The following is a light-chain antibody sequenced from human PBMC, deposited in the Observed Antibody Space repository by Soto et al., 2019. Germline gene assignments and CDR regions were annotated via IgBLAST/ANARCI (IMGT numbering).Light chain of an antibody. CDR3: QRLSRYTRT. CDR2: AAS. V-gene: IGKV1-27*01. J-gene: IGKJ4*01. Sequence: TQSPSFLSASVEDVVSIPRRASLPISNYLAWYQQKPWKIPKRSIYAASTLQAGVRSRFSGRVSGTDFTLTISSLEPEDVAAYYCQRLSRYTRTFGGGTKVDI. CDR1: LPISNY.